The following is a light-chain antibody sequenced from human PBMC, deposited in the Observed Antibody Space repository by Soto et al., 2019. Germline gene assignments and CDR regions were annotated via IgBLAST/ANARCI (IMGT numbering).Light chain of an antibody. CDR2: DSS. Sequence: DIQMTQSPSTLSASVGDRVTITCRASQSINNWLAWYQQKPGKAPNLLISDSSDLQSGVPSRFSGSGSGTEFTLTISSLQSEDFAVYYCQQYNNWPRTFGQGTKVDIK. J-gene: IGKJ1*01. CDR3: QQYNNWPRT. CDR1: QSINNW. V-gene: IGKV1-5*01.